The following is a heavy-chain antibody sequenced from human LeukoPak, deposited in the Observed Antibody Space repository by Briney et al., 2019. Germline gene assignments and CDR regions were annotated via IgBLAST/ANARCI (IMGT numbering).Heavy chain of an antibody. V-gene: IGHV4-34*01. CDR3: ARGNRYYYDSSDFRY. Sequence: SETLSLTCAVYGGSFSGYYWSWIRQPPGKGLEWIGEINHSGSTNYNPSLKSRVTISVDTSKNQFSLKLSSVAAADTAVYYCARGNRYYYDSSDFRYWGQGTLVTVSS. CDR1: GGSFSGYY. CDR2: INHSGST. D-gene: IGHD3-22*01. J-gene: IGHJ4*02.